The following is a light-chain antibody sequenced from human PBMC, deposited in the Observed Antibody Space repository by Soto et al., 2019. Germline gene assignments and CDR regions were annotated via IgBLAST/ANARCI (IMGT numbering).Light chain of an antibody. CDR3: AAWDDSLSGVV. V-gene: IGLV1-47*01. CDR1: SSNIGSNY. CDR2: RNS. J-gene: IGLJ2*01. Sequence: QSVLTQPPSASGTPGLRVTISCSGSSSNIGSNYVYWYQQLPGTVPQLLIYRNSERPSGVPDRFSGSKSGTSASLAISGLRSEDEADYYCAAWDDSLSGVVFGGGTQLTVL.